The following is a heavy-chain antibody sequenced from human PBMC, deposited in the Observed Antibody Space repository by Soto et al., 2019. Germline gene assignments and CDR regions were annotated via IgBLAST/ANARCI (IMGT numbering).Heavy chain of an antibody. J-gene: IGHJ6*02. D-gene: IGHD3-10*01. V-gene: IGHV4-4*02. CDR1: GGSISSSNW. CDR2: IYHSGST. Sequence: SETLSLTCAVSGGSISSSNWWSWVRQPPGKGLEWIGEIYHSGSTNYNPSLKSRVTISVDKSKNRFSLKLSSVTAADTAVYYCARDFGSDGSGSYYKPNSYYYGMDVWGQGTTVTVSS. CDR3: ARDFGSDGSGSYYKPNSYYYGMDV.